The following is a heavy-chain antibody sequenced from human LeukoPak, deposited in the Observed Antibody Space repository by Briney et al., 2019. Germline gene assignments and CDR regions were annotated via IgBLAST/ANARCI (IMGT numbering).Heavy chain of an antibody. Sequence: ASVKVSCKASGYTFTSYGISWVRQAPGQGLEWMGWISAYNGNTNYAQKLQGRVTMTTDRSTSTAYMELRSLRSDDTAVYYCARMVLRYFDWLLDYYGMDVWGQGTTVTVSS. D-gene: IGHD3-9*01. J-gene: IGHJ6*02. CDR2: ISAYNGNT. V-gene: IGHV1-18*01. CDR1: GYTFTSYG. CDR3: ARMVLRYFDWLLDYYGMDV.